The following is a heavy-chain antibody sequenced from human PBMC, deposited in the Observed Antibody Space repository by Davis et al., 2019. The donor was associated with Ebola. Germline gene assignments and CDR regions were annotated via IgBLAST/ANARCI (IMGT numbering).Heavy chain of an antibody. J-gene: IGHJ4*02. CDR3: ARVGYSYGLDY. D-gene: IGHD5-18*01. CDR1: GFTFSSYA. CDR2: ISSNGGST. V-gene: IGHV3-64*01. Sequence: GEFLKTSCAASGFTFSSYAMHWVRQAPGKGLEYVSAISSNGGSTYYANSVKGRFTISRDNSKNTLYLQMGSLRAEDMAVYYCARVGYSYGLDYWGQGTLVTVSS.